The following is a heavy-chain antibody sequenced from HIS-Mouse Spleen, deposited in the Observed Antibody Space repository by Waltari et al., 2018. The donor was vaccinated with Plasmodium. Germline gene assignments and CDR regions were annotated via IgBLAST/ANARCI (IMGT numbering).Heavy chain of an antibody. V-gene: IGHV3-53*01. CDR2: MYRGGST. CDR1: GFTVSSNY. D-gene: IGHD6-6*01. J-gene: IGHJ3*02. Sequence: EVQLVESGGGLIQPGGSLRLSCAASGFTVSSNYMSWVRQAPGKGLEGVSVMYRGGSTYSADSVKGRFTISRDNSKNTLYLQMNSLRAEDTAVYYCARGMKSSSSAFDIWGQGTMVTVSS. CDR3: ARGMKSSSSAFDI.